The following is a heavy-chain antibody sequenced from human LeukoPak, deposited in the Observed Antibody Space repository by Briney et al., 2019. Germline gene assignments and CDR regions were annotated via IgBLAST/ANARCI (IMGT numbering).Heavy chain of an antibody. V-gene: IGHV3-64*01. J-gene: IGHJ6*03. CDR1: GFTFSSYA. Sequence: PGGSLRLSCVASGFTFSSYAMHWARQTPGKGLEYVSGINSNGGSTHYANSVKGRFTISRDNAKNTLYLQMNSLRAEDTAVYYCARDRPDTYYDILTGYYMDYYYYYMDVWGKGTTVTISS. CDR3: ARDRPDTYYDILTGYYMDYYYYYMDV. CDR2: INSNGGST. D-gene: IGHD3-9*01.